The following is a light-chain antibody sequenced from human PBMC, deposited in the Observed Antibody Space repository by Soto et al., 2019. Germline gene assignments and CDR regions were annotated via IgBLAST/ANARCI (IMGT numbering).Light chain of an antibody. J-gene: IGKJ1*01. Sequence: EIVLTQSPGTLSLSPGERATLSCRASQSVSSSYLAWYQQKPGQAPRLLIYGASSRATGIPDRFSGSASGTDFALSISRLEHEDFAVYYFQQYGMSPWTLGQGTKVEIK. CDR3: QQYGMSPWT. CDR2: GAS. V-gene: IGKV3-20*01. CDR1: QSVSSSY.